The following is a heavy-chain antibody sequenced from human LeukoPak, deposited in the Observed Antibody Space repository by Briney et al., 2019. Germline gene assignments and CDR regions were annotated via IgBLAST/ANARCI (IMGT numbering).Heavy chain of an antibody. D-gene: IGHD3-10*01. Sequence: SETLSLTCTVSGGSISSYYWSWIRQPAGKGLEWIGRIYISGSTYYNPSLKSRVTISVDKSKNQFSLKLSSVTAADTAVYYCARVTESYGSGRRHNYYYHYMDVWGKGTTVTISS. V-gene: IGHV4-4*07. CDR1: GGSISSYY. J-gene: IGHJ6*03. CDR2: IYISGST. CDR3: ARVTESYGSGRRHNYYYHYMDV.